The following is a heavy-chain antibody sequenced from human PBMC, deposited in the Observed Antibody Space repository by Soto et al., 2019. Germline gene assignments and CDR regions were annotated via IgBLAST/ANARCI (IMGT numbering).Heavy chain of an antibody. J-gene: IGHJ5*01. CDR1: GCTFISYA. Sequence: VVSLILSCSASGCTFISYAISWVRQAPVNGLEWVSAISGSVFSTYYADSVKVRFTISIDNSKNTLYLQMNSLRAEDTTVYYCAKEQESTTTHDSWAHGPLVPXPQ. V-gene: IGHV3-23*01. CDR2: ISGSVFST. CDR3: AKEQESTTTHDS. D-gene: IGHD4-4*01.